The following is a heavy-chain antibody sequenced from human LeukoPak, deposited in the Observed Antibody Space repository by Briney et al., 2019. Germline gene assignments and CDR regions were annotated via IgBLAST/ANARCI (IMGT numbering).Heavy chain of an antibody. Sequence: PGGSLRLSCAVSGLTFSDYYMSWIRQAPGKGLEWVSYITSSSSYTDYADSVKGRFTISRDNAKNSLYLQMNSLRAEDTAVYYCARDRPYDYWGQGTLVTVSS. V-gene: IGHV3-11*06. CDR1: GLTFSDYY. CDR3: ARDRPYDY. CDR2: ITSSSSYT. J-gene: IGHJ4*02.